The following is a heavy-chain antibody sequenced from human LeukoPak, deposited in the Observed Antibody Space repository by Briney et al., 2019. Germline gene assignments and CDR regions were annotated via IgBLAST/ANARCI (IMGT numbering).Heavy chain of an antibody. CDR3: ARLLKRYCSGGSWYFDHAFDI. V-gene: IGHV3-21*01. CDR2: ISSSSSYI. Sequence: GGSLRLSCAASGFTFSSYSRNWVRQAPSKGLEWVSSISSSSSYIYYADSVKGRFTISRDNAKNSLYLQMNTLRAEDTAAYYCARLLKRYCSGGSWYFDHAFDIWGQGTMVTVSS. CDR1: GFTFSSYS. J-gene: IGHJ3*02. D-gene: IGHD2-15*01.